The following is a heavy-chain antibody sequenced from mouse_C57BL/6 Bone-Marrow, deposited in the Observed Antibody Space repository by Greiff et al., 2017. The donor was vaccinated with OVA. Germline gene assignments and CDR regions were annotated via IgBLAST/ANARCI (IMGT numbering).Heavy chain of an antibody. V-gene: IGHV2-2*01. CDR1: GFSLTSYG. J-gene: IGHJ3*01. CDR3: ARNDGYDLFAY. D-gene: IGHD2-2*01. CDR2: IWSGGST. Sequence: QVHVKQSGPGLVQPSQSLSITCTVSGFSLTSYGIHWVRQSPGKGLEWLGVIWSGGSTDYNAAFISRLSISKDNSKSQVFFKMNSLQADDTAIYYCARNDGYDLFAYWGQGTLVTVSA.